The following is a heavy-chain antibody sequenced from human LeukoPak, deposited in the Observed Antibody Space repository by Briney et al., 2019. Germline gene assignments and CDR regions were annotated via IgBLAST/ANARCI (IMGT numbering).Heavy chain of an antibody. D-gene: IGHD2-21*01. CDR3: ATSEDPVAIPIT. Sequence: GASVKVSCKASGGTFRTSGVNWVRQAPGQRLEWMGCVIPVFGTSNYAEKLQDRVTITADESTTTAYMELRSLNSEDTAVYYCATSEDPVAIPITWGQGTLVSVSS. J-gene: IGHJ5*02. V-gene: IGHV1-69*13. CDR1: GGTFRTSG. CDR2: VIPVFGTS.